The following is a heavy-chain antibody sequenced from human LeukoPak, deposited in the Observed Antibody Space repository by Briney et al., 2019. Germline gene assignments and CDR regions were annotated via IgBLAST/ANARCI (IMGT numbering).Heavy chain of an antibody. V-gene: IGHV3-23*01. Sequence: GASLRLSCAAAGFTFSSYAMSWVRQAPGKGLEWVSAISGSGGSTYYADSVKGRFTISRDNSKNTLYLQMNSLRAEDTAVYYCAKRRIAVAALDYWGQGTLVTVSS. CDR2: ISGSGGST. D-gene: IGHD6-19*01. J-gene: IGHJ4*02. CDR3: AKRRIAVAALDY. CDR1: GFTFSSYA.